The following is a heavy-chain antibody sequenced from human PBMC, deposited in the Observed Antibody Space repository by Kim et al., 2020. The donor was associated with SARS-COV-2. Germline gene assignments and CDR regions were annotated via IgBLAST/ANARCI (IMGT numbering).Heavy chain of an antibody. CDR3: ARVYPVLGYCSSTSCQEYFQH. Sequence: ASVKVSCKASGYTFTSYAMHWVRQAPGQRLEWMGWINAGNGNTKYSQKFQGRVTITRDTSASTAYMELSSLRSEDTAVYYCARVYPVLGYCSSTSCQEYFQHWGQGTLVTVSS. CDR2: INAGNGNT. J-gene: IGHJ1*01. V-gene: IGHV1-3*01. CDR1: GYTFTSYA. D-gene: IGHD2-2*01.